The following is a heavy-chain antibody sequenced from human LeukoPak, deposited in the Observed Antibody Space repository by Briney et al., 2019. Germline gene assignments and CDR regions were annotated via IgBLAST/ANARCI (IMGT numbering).Heavy chain of an antibody. Sequence: SGGSLTLSCSASGFSFSDYDVHWFRHAPGKGRVWLSSISGRSSHVYYGDSVKGRFSITRDNAMNSVFLQMNRLGVDDTAVYYCGRAFPPLRRASAGDLWGQGTLVTVSS. CDR1: GFSFSDYD. J-gene: IGHJ4*02. CDR3: GRAFPPLRRASAGDL. CDR2: ISGRSSHV. D-gene: IGHD3-16*01. V-gene: IGHV3-21*01.